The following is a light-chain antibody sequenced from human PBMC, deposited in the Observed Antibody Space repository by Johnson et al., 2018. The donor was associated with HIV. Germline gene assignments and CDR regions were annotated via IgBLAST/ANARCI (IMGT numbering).Light chain of an antibody. CDR2: DNN. CDR3: GTWDSSLSAGV. CDR1: SSNIWNNY. J-gene: IGLJ1*01. Sequence: QSVLTQPPSVSAAPGQKVTISCSGSSSNIWNNYVSCHQQLPGTAPKLLIYDNNKRPSGIPDRFSGSKSGASATLGITGLQTGDEADYYCGTWDSSLSAGVFGTGTTVTVL. V-gene: IGLV1-51*01.